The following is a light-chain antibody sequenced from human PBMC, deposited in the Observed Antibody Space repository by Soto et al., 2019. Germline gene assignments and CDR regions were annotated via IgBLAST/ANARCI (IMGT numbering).Light chain of an antibody. V-gene: IGKV3-20*01. CDR3: QPYTGPPTT. J-gene: IGKJ5*01. Sequence: EIILTQSPETLSLSPGERYTLSCRASQTVSSNYLAWCQQRPGQAPRLLIYGAYTRAAGITDRFSGSGSGTDFTLTITRLEPEDSAVYFCQPYTGPPTTVGQGTRLEIK. CDR2: GAY. CDR1: QTVSSNY.